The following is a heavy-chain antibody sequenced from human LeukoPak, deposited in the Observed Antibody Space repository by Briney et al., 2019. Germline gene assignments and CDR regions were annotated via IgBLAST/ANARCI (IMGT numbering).Heavy chain of an antibody. V-gene: IGHV1-8*03. Sequence: ASVKVSCKASGYTFTSYDINWVRQATGQGLEWMGWMNPNSGNTGYAQKFQGRVTITRNTSISTAYMELSSLRSEDTAVYYCARGSTSVAAKGNYYFYYMDVWGKGTTVTVSS. CDR3: ARGSTSVAAKGNYYFYYMDV. J-gene: IGHJ6*03. D-gene: IGHD6-19*01. CDR2: MNPNSGNT. CDR1: GYTFTSYD.